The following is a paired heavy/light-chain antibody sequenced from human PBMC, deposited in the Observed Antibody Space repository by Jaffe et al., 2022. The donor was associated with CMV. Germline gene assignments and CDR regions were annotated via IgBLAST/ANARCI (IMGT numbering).Light chain of an antibody. CDR3: QQSDPTPPLYT. V-gene: IGKV1-39*01. CDR1: QNIDNY. J-gene: IGKJ2*01. CDR2: AAS. Sequence: DIQMTQSPPSLSASIGDTVTITCRTSQNIDNYLNWYQQKPGKAPTLLIYAASSLPSGVPSRFSGGGSGTHFTLTISSLQPEDFATYYCQQSDPTPPLYTFGQGTKLDLK.
Heavy chain of an antibody. J-gene: IGHJ5*02. Sequence: QLQLQESGPGPVKPWETLSLTCTVSGGSLSSRIYYWDWIRQSPEKGLEWIGSIYYSGTTYYNPSFMTRVTMSVDRSKNQFSLKLSSVTAADTAVYYCARRGFASSDVSWSTSPSWFDPWGQGILVIVSS. CDR2: IYYSGTT. V-gene: IGHV4-39*01. CDR3: ARRGFASSDVSWSTSPSWFDP. CDR1: GGSLSSRIYY. D-gene: IGHD3-22*01.